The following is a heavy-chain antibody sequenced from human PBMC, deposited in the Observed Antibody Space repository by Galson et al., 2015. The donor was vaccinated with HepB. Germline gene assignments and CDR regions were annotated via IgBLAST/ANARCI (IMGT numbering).Heavy chain of an antibody. V-gene: IGHV5-51*01. CDR1: GYSFTSYW. CDR2: IYPGDSDT. J-gene: IGHJ3*02. D-gene: IGHD3-22*01. CDR3: ARHGPYDSSGYYSEGEAFDI. Sequence: QSGAEVTKPGESLKISCKGSGYSFTSYWIGWVRQMPGKGLEWMGIIYPGDSDTRYGPSFQGQVTISADKSISTAYLQWSSLKASDTAMYYCARHGPYDSSGYYSEGEAFDIWGQGTRVTVSS.